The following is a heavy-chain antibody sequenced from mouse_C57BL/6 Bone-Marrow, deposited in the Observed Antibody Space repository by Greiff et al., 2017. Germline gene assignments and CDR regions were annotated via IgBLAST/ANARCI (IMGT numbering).Heavy chain of an antibody. CDR1: GYSFTGYY. CDR2: INPSTGGT. CDR3: ARGGFAY. J-gene: IGHJ3*01. Sequence: VQLKESGPELVKPGASVKISCKASGYSFTGYYMNWVKQSPEKSLEWIGEINPSTGGTTYNQKFKAKATLTVDKSSSTAYMQLKRLTSEDSAVYYCARGGFAYWGQGTLVTVSA. V-gene: IGHV1-42*01.